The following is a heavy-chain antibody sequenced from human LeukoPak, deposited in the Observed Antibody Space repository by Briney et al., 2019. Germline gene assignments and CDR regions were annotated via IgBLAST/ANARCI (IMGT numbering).Heavy chain of an antibody. CDR1: GGSFSSGLYY. CDR2: IYISGST. J-gene: IGHJ4*02. CDR3: ARGSRRDGYNLDY. Sequence: PSETLSLTCTVSGGSFSSGLYYWTWIRQPAGKGLEWIGRIYISGSTNYNPSLKSRVTISRDTSKNEFSLKLSSVTAADTAVYYCARGSRRDGYNLDYWGRGTLVTVSS. V-gene: IGHV4-61*02. D-gene: IGHD5-24*01.